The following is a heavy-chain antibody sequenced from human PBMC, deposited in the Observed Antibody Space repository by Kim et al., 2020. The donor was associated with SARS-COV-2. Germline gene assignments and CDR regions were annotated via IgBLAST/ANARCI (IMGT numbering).Heavy chain of an antibody. CDR1: GFTFNSYS. CDR2: ISGSRSYI. Sequence: GGSLRLSCSASGFTFNSYSMNWVRQAPGKGLEWVSSISGSRSYIYYEDSVKGRFTISRDNAKKSVYLQMDSLRAEDTAVYYCARGTLVGGILFDQWGQGT. V-gene: IGHV3-21*01. J-gene: IGHJ4*02. D-gene: IGHD3-10*02. CDR3: ARGTLVGGILFDQ.